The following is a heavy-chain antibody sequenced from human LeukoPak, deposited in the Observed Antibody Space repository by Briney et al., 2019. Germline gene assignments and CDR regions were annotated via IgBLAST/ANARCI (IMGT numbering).Heavy chain of an antibody. Sequence: PSETLSLTCTVSGGSISSSSYYWGWIRRPPGKGLEWIGSIYYSGSTYYNPSLKSRVTISVDTSRNQFSLKLSSVTAADTAVYYCAIGIYYMDVWGKGTTVTVSS. CDR3: AIGIYYMDV. J-gene: IGHJ6*03. CDR2: IYYSGST. V-gene: IGHV4-39*07. CDR1: GGSISSSSYY. D-gene: IGHD1-14*01.